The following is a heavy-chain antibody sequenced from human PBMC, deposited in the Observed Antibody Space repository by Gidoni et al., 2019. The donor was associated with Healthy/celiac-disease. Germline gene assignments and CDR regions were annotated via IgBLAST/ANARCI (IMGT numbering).Heavy chain of an antibody. CDR1: GGSFSGYY. CDR3: ARGVFGELSKPAHFDY. J-gene: IGHJ4*02. V-gene: IGHV4-34*01. Sequence: QVQLQQWGAGLLKPSETLSLTCAVYGGSFSGYYWSWLRQPPGKGLEWIGEINHSGSTHYNPSLKSRVTISVDTSKNQCSLKLSSVTAADTAVYYCARGVFGELSKPAHFDYWGQGTLVTVSS. D-gene: IGHD3-10*02. CDR2: INHSGST.